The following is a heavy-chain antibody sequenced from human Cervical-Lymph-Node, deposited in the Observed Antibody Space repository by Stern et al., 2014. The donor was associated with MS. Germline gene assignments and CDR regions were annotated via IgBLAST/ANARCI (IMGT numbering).Heavy chain of an antibody. CDR2: ISPIFGTA. Sequence: QVQLVQSGAEVKKPGSSVKVSCKASGGTFRNYAISWVRQAPGQGLEWMGGISPIFGTANYAQKFQGRVTITADESTSTAYMELSSLRFEDTAVYYCARGWSYDILTGYSYWGQGTLVTVSS. J-gene: IGHJ4*02. D-gene: IGHD3-9*01. V-gene: IGHV1-69*01. CDR1: GGTFRNYA. CDR3: ARGWSYDILTGYSY.